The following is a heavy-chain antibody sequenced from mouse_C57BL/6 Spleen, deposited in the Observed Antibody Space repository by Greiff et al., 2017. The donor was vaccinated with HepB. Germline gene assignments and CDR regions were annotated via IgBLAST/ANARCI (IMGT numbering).Heavy chain of an antibody. CDR3: AIEGYDSSFFDY. CDR1: GYTFTSYW. CDR2: IFHNSGGT. J-gene: IGHJ2*01. D-gene: IGHD1-1*01. Sequence: QVQLQQSGAELVKPGASVKLSCKASGYTFTSYWMNWVKQRPGLGLEWIGRIFHNSGGTKYNEKFKSKDTLTVDKPSTTAYMQLSSLTSEDSAVYFCAIEGYDSSFFDYWGRGTTLTVSS. V-gene: IGHV1-72*01.